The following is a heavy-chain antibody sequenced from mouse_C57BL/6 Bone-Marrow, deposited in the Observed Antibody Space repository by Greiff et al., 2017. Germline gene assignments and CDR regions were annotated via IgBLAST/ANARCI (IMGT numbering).Heavy chain of an antibody. CDR2: INPGSGGT. Sequence: QVQLQQSGAELVRPGTSVKVSCKASGYAFTNYLIEWVKQRPGQGLEWIGVINPGSGGTNYNEKCKGKATLTADKSSSTAYMQLSSLTSEDSAVYFCAREASNWFAYWGQGTLVTVSA. CDR1: GYAFTNYL. CDR3: AREASNWFAY. J-gene: IGHJ3*01. V-gene: IGHV1-54*01. D-gene: IGHD2-10*02.